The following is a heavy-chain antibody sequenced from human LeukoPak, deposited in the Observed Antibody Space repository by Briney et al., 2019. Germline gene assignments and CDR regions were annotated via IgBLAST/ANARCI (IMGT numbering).Heavy chain of an antibody. CDR2: INAGSGNT. J-gene: IGHJ4*02. CDR3: ARDLDTAMIYYFDY. V-gene: IGHV1-3*01. D-gene: IGHD5-18*01. CDR1: GYTFTSYA. Sequence: ASVKVSCKASGYTFTSYAMHWVRQAPGQRLEWMGWINAGSGNTKYSQKFQGRVTITRDTSASTAYMELSSLRSEDTAVYYCARDLDTAMIYYFDYWGQGTLVTVSS.